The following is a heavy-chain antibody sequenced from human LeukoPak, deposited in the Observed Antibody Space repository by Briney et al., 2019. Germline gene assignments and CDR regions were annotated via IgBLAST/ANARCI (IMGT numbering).Heavy chain of an antibody. D-gene: IGHD6-6*01. J-gene: IGHJ4*02. CDR1: GFIFSSYG. CDR3: ARAPARRYSDY. CDR2: ISYDGSNK. V-gene: IGHV3-30*19. Sequence: PGGSLRLSCAASGFIFSSYGMHWVRQAPGKGLEWVAVISYDGSNKYYADSVKGRFTISRDNSKNTLYLQMNSLRAEDTAVYYCARAPARRYSDYWGQGTLVTVSS.